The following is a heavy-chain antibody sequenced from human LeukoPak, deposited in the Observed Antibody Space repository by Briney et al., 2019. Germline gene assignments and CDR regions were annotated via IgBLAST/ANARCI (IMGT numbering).Heavy chain of an antibody. J-gene: IGHJ4*02. CDR3: ARGHIAIFGVVIWGPYYFDY. D-gene: IGHD3-3*01. Sequence: LPGESLRLSCAASGCTFSSYSMNWVRQAPAKGLEWVSHISSSSSTIYYADSVKGRFTISRDNAKNSIYLQMNSLIAEDTAVYYCARGHIAIFGVVIWGPYYFDYWGQETLVTVSS. V-gene: IGHV3-48*01. CDR1: GCTFSSYS. CDR2: ISSSSSTI.